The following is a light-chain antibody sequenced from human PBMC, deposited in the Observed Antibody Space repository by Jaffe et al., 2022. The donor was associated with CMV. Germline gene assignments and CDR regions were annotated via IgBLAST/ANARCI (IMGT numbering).Light chain of an antibody. CDR3: QHYGNSQYT. CDR2: GTS. CDR1: QSVYNDY. V-gene: IGKV3-20*01. J-gene: IGKJ2*01. Sequence: EVVLTQSPGTLSLSPGESATLSCRASQSVYNDYLAWYQQKPGQAPRLLIYGTSYRATGIPDRFSGSGSGTDFTLTISRLEPEDFAIYFCQHYGNSQYTFGQGTKMEI.